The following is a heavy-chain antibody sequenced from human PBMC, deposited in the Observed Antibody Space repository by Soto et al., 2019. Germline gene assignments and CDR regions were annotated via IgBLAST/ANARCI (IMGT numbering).Heavy chain of an antibody. CDR2: IWYDGSNK. D-gene: IGHD6-13*01. Sequence: LRLSCAASGFTFSSYGMHWVRQAPGKGLEWVAVIWYDGSNKYYADSVKGRFTISRDNSKNTLYLQMNSLRAEDTAVYYCARVPLAAAEIYFDYWGQGTPVTSPQ. CDR1: GFTFSSYG. J-gene: IGHJ4*02. CDR3: ARVPLAAAEIYFDY. V-gene: IGHV3-33*01.